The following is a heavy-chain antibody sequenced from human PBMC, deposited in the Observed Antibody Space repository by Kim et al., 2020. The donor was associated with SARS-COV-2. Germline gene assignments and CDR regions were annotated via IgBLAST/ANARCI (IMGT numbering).Heavy chain of an antibody. CDR3: TTARDGTKRGYYFDY. CDR1: GFTFSNAW. V-gene: IGHV3-15*01. Sequence: GGSLRLSCAASGFTFSNAWMSWVRQAPGKGLEWVGRIKSKTDGGTTDYAAPVKGRFTISRDDSKNTLYLQMNSLKTEDTAVYYCTTARDGTKRGYYFDYWGQGTLVTVSS. CDR2: IKSKTDGGTT. D-gene: IGHD2-8*01. J-gene: IGHJ4*02.